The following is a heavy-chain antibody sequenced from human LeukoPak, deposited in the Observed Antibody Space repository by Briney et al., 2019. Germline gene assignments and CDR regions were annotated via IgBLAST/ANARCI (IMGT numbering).Heavy chain of an antibody. J-gene: IGHJ5*02. CDR1: GFTFSNYV. CDR3: AREITVAGNDRRFDP. CDR2: IWGPGDTT. D-gene: IGHD6-19*01. Sequence: GGSLRLSCAASGFTFSNYVMNWVRQAPGKGLEWVSAIWGPGDTTYYADSVKGRFTISRDNAKETLYLQMNSLRPEDTAMYYCAREITVAGNDRRFDPWGQGTLVSVSS. V-gene: IGHV3-23*01.